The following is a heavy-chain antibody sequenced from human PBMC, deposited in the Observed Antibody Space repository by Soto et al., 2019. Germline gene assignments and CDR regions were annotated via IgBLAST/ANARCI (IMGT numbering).Heavy chain of an antibody. CDR2: IYYSGST. Sequence: SETLSLTCTFSVDSISSSGFYWGWIRQPPGKGLEWIGSIYYSGSTYYNPSHKSRVTISIDTSQNQFSLKLRSVTAADTAVYYCARREQWLAGYFDYWGQGTLVTVSS. J-gene: IGHJ4*02. D-gene: IGHD6-19*01. CDR3: ARREQWLAGYFDY. V-gene: IGHV4-39*01. CDR1: VDSISSSGFY.